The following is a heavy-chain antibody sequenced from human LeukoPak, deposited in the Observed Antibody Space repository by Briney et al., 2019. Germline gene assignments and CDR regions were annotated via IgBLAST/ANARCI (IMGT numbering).Heavy chain of an antibody. Sequence: SVKVSCKASGFTFTSSAVQWVRQARGQRLEWIGWIVVGSGITNYAQKFQERVTITRDMSTSTAYMELSSLRSEDTAVYYCAADYRNYYYYGMDVWGQGTTVTVSS. J-gene: IGHJ6*02. V-gene: IGHV1-58*01. CDR1: GFTFTSSA. CDR3: AADYRNYYYYGMDV. CDR2: IVVGSGIT.